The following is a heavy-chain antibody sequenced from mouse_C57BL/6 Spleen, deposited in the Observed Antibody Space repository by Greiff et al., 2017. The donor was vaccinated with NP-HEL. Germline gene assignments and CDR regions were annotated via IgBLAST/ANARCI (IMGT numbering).Heavy chain of an antibody. Sequence: VKLQESGPELVKPGASVKISCKASGYSFTSYYIHWVKQRPGQGLEWIGWIYPGSGNTKYNEKFKGKATLTADTSSSTAYMQLSSLTSEDSAVYYCARGGLLRSYAMDYWGQGTSVTVSS. V-gene: IGHV1-66*01. J-gene: IGHJ4*01. CDR2: IYPGSGNT. CDR3: ARGGLLRSYAMDY. D-gene: IGHD2-3*01. CDR1: GYSFTSYY.